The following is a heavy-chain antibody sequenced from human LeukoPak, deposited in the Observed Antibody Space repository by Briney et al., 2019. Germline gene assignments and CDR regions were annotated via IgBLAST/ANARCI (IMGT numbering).Heavy chain of an antibody. CDR3: ARTRGYFDL. J-gene: IGHJ2*01. CDR2: IYTSGST. V-gene: IGHV4-61*02. Sequence: PSQTLSLTCTVSGGSISSGSYHWSWIRQPAGKGLEWIGRIYTSGSTNYNPSLKSRVTISVDTSKNQFSLKLSSVTAADTAVYYCARTRGYFDLWGRGTLVTVSS. CDR1: GGSISSGSYH.